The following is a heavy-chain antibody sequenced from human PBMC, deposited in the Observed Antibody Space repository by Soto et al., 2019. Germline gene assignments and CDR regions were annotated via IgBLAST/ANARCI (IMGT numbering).Heavy chain of an antibody. Sequence: QVQLQESGPGLVKPSQTLSLTCTVSGGSISGTYYWHWIRQHPGKGLEWIGYIHNSGNNYYNPSLKSRVTMSVDTYKNQFSLNLSSVTAADTAVYYCARDRWGYSIDYRGQGTLVTVSS. J-gene: IGHJ4*02. CDR2: IHNSGNN. V-gene: IGHV4-31*03. CDR1: GGSISGTYY. CDR3: ARDRWGYSIDY. D-gene: IGHD5-18*01.